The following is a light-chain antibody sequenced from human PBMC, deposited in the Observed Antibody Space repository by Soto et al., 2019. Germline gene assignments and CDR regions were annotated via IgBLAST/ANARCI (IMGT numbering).Light chain of an antibody. J-gene: IGLJ3*02. CDR3: AVWDDSLNSRV. CDR1: TSNIESNT. V-gene: IGLV1-44*01. Sequence: QSVLTQPPSASGTPGQRFTISCSGSTSNIESNTVNWYQQLPGTAPKLLIFTNNQRPSGVPDRFSGSKSGTSASLAISGLQSEDEADYYCAVWDDSLNSRVFGGGTKLTVL. CDR2: TNN.